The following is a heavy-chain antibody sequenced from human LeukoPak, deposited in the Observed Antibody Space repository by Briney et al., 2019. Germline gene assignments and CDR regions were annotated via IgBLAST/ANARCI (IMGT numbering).Heavy chain of an antibody. CDR2: IKQDGSEK. J-gene: IGHJ4*02. D-gene: IGHD3-3*01. Sequence: GESLRLSCAASGFTFRSYWMSWVRQAPGKGLEWVANIKQDGSEKYYVDSVKGRFTISRDNAKNSLYLQMNSLRAEDTAVYYCVRDEGVDRFGVVIEEYFDYWGQGTLVTVSS. CDR3: VRDEGVDRFGVVIEEYFDY. CDR1: GFTFRSYW. V-gene: IGHV3-7*01.